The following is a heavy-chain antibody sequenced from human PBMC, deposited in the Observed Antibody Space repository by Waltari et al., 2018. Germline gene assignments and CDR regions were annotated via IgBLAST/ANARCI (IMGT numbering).Heavy chain of an antibody. Sequence: EVQLVESGGGLVKRGGSLRLSCAASGLIFSDAWVSWIRQAPGKGLEWVCRIKSETDGGTTDYAAPVKGRFTISRDGSNNTLYLRMSSLKTEDSAVYYCTTGHNTWGQGTLVTVSS. CDR2: IKSETDGGTT. CDR3: TTGHNT. D-gene: IGHD1-1*01. J-gene: IGHJ5*02. V-gene: IGHV3-15*01. CDR1: GLIFSDAW.